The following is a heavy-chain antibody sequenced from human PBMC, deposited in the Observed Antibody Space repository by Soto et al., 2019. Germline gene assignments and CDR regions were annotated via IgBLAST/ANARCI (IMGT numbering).Heavy chain of an antibody. CDR3: ARDTGDRSSSSPFGY. Sequence: GGSLRLSCAASGITLSSYSMNWVRQAPGKGLEWVSYISSSSSTIYYADSVKGRFTSSIDNGKSSRYLHMNSLRDEDTAVYYFARDTGDRSSSSPFGYWDRETLFTVSS. J-gene: IGHJ4*02. CDR2: ISSSSSTI. CDR1: GITLSSYS. V-gene: IGHV3-48*02.